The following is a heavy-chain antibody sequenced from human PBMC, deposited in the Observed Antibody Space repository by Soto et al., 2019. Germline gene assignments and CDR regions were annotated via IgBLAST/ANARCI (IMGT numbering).Heavy chain of an antibody. J-gene: IGHJ6*02. CDR3: ARLGTAMVYYYYGMDV. Sequence: QVQLQQWGAGLLKPSETLSLTCAVYGGSFSGYYWSWIRQPPGKGLAWIGEINHSGSTNYNPSLKSRVTISVDTSKNQVSLKLSSVTAADTAVYYCARLGTAMVYYYYGMDVWGQGTTVTVSS. CDR1: GGSFSGYY. CDR2: INHSGST. D-gene: IGHD5-18*01. V-gene: IGHV4-34*01.